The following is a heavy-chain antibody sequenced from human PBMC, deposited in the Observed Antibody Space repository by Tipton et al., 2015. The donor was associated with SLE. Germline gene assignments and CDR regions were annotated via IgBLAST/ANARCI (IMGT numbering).Heavy chain of an antibody. V-gene: IGHV3-9*01. D-gene: IGHD3-16*01. CDR2: ISWNSGSI. CDR3: ARDGGSTEGRRVFDY. CDR1: GFTFDDYA. J-gene: IGHJ4*02. Sequence: SLRLSCAASGFTFDDYAMHWVRQAPGKGLEWVSGISWNSGSIGYADSVKGRFTISRDNAKNSLYLQMNSLRAEDTAVYYCARDGGSTEGRRVFDYWGQGTLVTVSS.